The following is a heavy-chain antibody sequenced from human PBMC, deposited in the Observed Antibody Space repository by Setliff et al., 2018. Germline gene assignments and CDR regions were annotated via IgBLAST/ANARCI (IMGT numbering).Heavy chain of an antibody. CDR1: GFSLSTSGVG. J-gene: IGHJ4*02. D-gene: IGHD3-3*01. Sequence: SGPTLVNPTQTLTLTCTFSGFSLSTSGVGVGWIRQPPGKALEWLALIYWDDDKRYSPSLKSRLTITKDTSKNQVVLTMTNMDPVDTATYYCARCITIFGVVIPNAFDYWGQGTQVTVSS. CDR2: IYWDDDK. CDR3: ARCITIFGVVIPNAFDY. V-gene: IGHV2-5*02.